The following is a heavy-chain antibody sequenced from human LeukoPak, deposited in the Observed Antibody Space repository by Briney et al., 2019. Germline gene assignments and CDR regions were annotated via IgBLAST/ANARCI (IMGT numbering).Heavy chain of an antibody. CDR1: GGSISSYY. CDR2: IYYGGST. J-gene: IGHJ3*02. D-gene: IGHD1-26*01. V-gene: IGHV4-59*01. CDR3: ARCRASWGAFDI. Sequence: SETLSLTCAVSGGSISSYYWSWIRQPPGKGLEWVVYIYYGGSTNYNPSLKSRVTISVDTSKTQFSLKMSSVNAADTAVYYCARCRASWGAFDIWGQGTMVTVSS.